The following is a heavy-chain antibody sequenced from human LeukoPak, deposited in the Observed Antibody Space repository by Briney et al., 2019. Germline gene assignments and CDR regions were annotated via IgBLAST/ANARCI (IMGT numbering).Heavy chain of an antibody. Sequence: GGSLRLSCAASGFTFSSYSMNWVRQAPGKGLEWVSFISSSSTYIYYADSLKGRFTISRDNAKNSLYLQMNSLRAEDTAVYYCARVRGAHRFHLDAFDIWGQGTMVTVSS. V-gene: IGHV3-21*06. D-gene: IGHD3-10*01. J-gene: IGHJ3*02. CDR2: ISSSSTYI. CDR1: GFTFSSYS. CDR3: ARVRGAHRFHLDAFDI.